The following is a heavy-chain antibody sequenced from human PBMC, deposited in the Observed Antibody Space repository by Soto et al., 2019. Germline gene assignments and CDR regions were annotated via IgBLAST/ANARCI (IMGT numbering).Heavy chain of an antibody. CDR1: GFTFSSYG. Sequence: QVQLVESGGGVVQPGRSLRLSCAASGFTFSSYGMHWVRQAPGKGLEWVAVISYDGSNKYYADSVKGRFTISRDNSKNTLYLQMNSLRAEDTAVYYYAKGGIYDYIWGSYRYPVDYWGQGTLVTVSS. CDR2: ISYDGSNK. V-gene: IGHV3-30*18. CDR3: AKGGIYDYIWGSYRYPVDY. J-gene: IGHJ4*02. D-gene: IGHD3-16*02.